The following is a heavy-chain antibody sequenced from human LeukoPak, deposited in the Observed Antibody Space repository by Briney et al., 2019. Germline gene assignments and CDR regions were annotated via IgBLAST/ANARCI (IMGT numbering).Heavy chain of an antibody. CDR1: GFTFSSYA. V-gene: IGHV3-30-3*01. CDR2: ISYDGSNK. D-gene: IGHD2-21*02. Sequence: GGSLRLSCAASGFTFSSYAMHWVRQAPGKGLEWVAVISYDGSNKYYADSVKGRFTISRDNSKNTLYLQMNSLRAEDTAVYYCARVVELAYCGGDCVDAFDIWGQGTMVTVSS. J-gene: IGHJ3*02. CDR3: ARVVELAYCGGDCVDAFDI.